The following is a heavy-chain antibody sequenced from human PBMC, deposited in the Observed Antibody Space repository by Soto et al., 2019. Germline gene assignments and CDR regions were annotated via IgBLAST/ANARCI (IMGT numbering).Heavy chain of an antibody. CDR3: AKDFRSGSYFIEDYFDY. D-gene: IGHD1-26*01. Sequence: SLRLSCAASGFTFSSYGMHWVRQAPGKGLEWVAVISYDGSNKYYAGSVKGRFTISRDNSKNTLYLQMNSLRAEDTAVYYCAKDFRSGSYFIEDYFDYWGQGTLVTVSS. CDR2: ISYDGSNK. J-gene: IGHJ4*02. CDR1: GFTFSSYG. V-gene: IGHV3-30*18.